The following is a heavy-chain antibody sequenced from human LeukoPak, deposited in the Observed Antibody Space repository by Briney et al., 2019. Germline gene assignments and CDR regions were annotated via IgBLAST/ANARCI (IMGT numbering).Heavy chain of an antibody. CDR1: GFTFSNYG. J-gene: IGHJ4*02. CDR3: AKGLTTHDY. CDR2: IRYGADST. V-gene: IGHV3-23*01. D-gene: IGHD4-11*01. Sequence: PGGSLRLSCAASGFTFSNYGMHWVRQAPGKGLEWVSTIRYGADSTYYADSVKGRFTISRDNSKNTLYLQMNSLRADDTAVYYCAKGLTTHDYWGQGTLVTVSS.